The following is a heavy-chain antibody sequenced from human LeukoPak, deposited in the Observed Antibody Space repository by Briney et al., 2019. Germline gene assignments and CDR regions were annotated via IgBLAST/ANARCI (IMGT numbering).Heavy chain of an antibody. D-gene: IGHD3-10*01. V-gene: IGHV4-61*05. CDR1: GGSISSSSYY. CDR2: IYNSGST. J-gene: IGHJ4*02. Sequence: NPSETLSLTCTVSGGSISSSSYYWGWIRQPPGKGLEWIGYIYNSGSTSYNPSLKSRVTISVDTSKNQFSLKLSSVTAADTAVYYCARARELFYFDYWGQGTLVTVSS. CDR3: ARARELFYFDY.